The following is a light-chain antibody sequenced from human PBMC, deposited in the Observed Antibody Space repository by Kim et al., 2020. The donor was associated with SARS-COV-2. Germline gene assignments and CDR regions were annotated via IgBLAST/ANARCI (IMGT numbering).Light chain of an antibody. Sequence: LSPRKRSTLSCRASQSDGRTYFAWYQQKPGQAPRLLIYGASSRATGIPDRFSGSGSGTDFTLTISSLEPEDSAVYYCQQYGGTPYTFGQGTKLEI. CDR2: GAS. V-gene: IGKV3-20*01. CDR3: QQYGGTPYT. J-gene: IGKJ2*01. CDR1: QSDGRTY.